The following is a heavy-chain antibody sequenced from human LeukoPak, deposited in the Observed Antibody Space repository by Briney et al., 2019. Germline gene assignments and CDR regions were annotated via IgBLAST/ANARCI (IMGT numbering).Heavy chain of an antibody. D-gene: IGHD3-3*01. CDR3: ARALFNIYYDFWSGYSNHFDY. CDR2: INPNSGGT. V-gene: IGHV1-2*02. Sequence: GASVKVSCKASGYTFTGYYMHWVRQAPGQGLEWMGWINPNSGGTNYAQKFQGRVTMTRDTSISTAYMELSRLRSDDTAVYYCARALFNIYYDFWSGYSNHFDYWGQGTLVTVSS. J-gene: IGHJ4*02. CDR1: GYTFTGYY.